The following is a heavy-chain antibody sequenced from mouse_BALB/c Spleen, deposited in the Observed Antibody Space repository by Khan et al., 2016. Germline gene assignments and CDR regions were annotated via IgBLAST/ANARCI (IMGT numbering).Heavy chain of an antibody. CDR3: ARGLTTAAFDY. V-gene: IGHV1-9*01. CDR1: GYTFSSYW. Sequence: QVQLKESGAELMKPGASVKISCKATGYTFSSYWIEWVKQRPGHGLEWIGEILPGSSTTNYNEKFKGKATFTVHTSSNTASMQLSSLTSEDSAVYYGARGLTTAAFDYWGQGTTLTVSS. J-gene: IGHJ2*01. D-gene: IGHD1-2*01. CDR2: ILPGSSTT.